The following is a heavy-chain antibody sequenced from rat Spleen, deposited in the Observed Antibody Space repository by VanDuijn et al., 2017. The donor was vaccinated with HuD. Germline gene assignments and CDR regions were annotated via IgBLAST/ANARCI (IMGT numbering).Heavy chain of an antibody. Sequence: QVQLKESGPGLVQPSQTLSLTCTVSGFSLTNYHVHWVRQPPGKGLEWMGVMRSDDDTSYNSVLTSRLSISRDTSTRQVFLKINSLQTEDTAIYFCTRERVPGFAFYFDYWGQGVMVTVSS. CDR1: GFSLTNYH. CDR3: TRERVPGFAFYFDY. J-gene: IGHJ2*01. D-gene: IGHD1-4*01. CDR2: MRSDDDT. V-gene: IGHV2-32*01.